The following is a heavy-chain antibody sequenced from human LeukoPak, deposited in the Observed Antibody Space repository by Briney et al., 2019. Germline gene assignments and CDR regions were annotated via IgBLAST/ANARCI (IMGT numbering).Heavy chain of an antibody. Sequence: PSETLSLTCAVYGGSFSGYYWSGIRQPPGKGLEWIGEINHSGSTNYNPSLKSRVTISVDTSKNQFSLKLSSVTAADTAVYYCASGGGPQPYYFDYWGQGTLVTVSS. V-gene: IGHV4-34*01. CDR3: ASGGGPQPYYFDY. CDR2: INHSGST. D-gene: IGHD4-23*01. CDR1: GGSFSGYY. J-gene: IGHJ4*02.